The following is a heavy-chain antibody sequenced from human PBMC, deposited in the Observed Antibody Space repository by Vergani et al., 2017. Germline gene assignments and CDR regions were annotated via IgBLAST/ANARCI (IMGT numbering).Heavy chain of an antibody. Sequence: EVDLVESGGGLAQPGGSLRLSCEASGITFWKLGMHWVRKGPGKGLEWVSGISWNSGAVDYADSVRGRFTISRDNAKNSLFLEMNSLRFEDTAVYFCTKGSVYYHDSAGHGYDPYTGFDLWGQGTLVTVSS. V-gene: IGHV3-9*01. CDR3: TKGSVYYHDSAGHGYDPYTGFDL. CDR2: ISWNSGAV. D-gene: IGHD5-12*01. J-gene: IGHJ3*01. CDR1: GITFWKLG.